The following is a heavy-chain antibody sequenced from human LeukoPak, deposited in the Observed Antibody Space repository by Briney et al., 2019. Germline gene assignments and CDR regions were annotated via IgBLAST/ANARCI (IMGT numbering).Heavy chain of an antibody. CDR3: ACMVRGMIDY. CDR1: GGSFSGYY. J-gene: IGHJ4*02. CDR2: INHSGST. D-gene: IGHD3-10*01. Sequence: PSETLSLTCAVYGGSFSGYYWSWIRQPPGKGLEWIGEINHSGSTNYNPSLKSRVTISVDTSKNQFSLKLSSVTAADTAVYYCACMVRGMIDYWGQGTLVTVSS. V-gene: IGHV4-34*01.